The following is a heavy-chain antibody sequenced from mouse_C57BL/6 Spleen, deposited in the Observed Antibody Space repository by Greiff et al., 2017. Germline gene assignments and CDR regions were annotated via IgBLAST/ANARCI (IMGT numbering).Heavy chain of an antibody. CDR2: ISDGGSYT. CDR1: GFTFSSYA. D-gene: IGHD1-1*01. V-gene: IGHV5-4*01. CDR3: ARDLDYGSSFDY. J-gene: IGHJ2*01. Sequence: EVKVVESGGGLVKPGGSLKLSCAASGFTFSSYAMSWVRQTPEKRLEWVATISDGGSYTYYPDNVKGRFTISRDNAKNNLYLQMSHLKSEDTAMYYCARDLDYGSSFDYWGQGTTLTVSS.